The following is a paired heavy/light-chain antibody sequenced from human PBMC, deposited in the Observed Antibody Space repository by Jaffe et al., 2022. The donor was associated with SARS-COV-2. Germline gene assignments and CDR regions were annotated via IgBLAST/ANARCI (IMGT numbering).Heavy chain of an antibody. V-gene: IGHV4-61*02. CDR1: GGSINSGSYY. CDR2: IYASGRT. J-gene: IGHJ5*02. Sequence: QVQLQESGPGLVKPSQTLSLTCTVSGGSINSGSYYWNWIRQPAGKGLEWIGRIYASGRTDYNPSLKSRVSISVDTSRTQFSLRLSSVTAADTAVYYCAQRGDYATFDPWGQGTLVTVSS. CDR3: AQRGDYATFDP. D-gene: IGHD4-17*01.
Light chain of an antibody. CDR3: ASYSSSSTWV. CDR2: DVT. V-gene: IGLV2-14*01. J-gene: IGLJ3*02. Sequence: QSALTQSASVSGSPGQSITISCTGATTDVGSYNYVSWYQKHPGKAPKLVIYDVTNRPSGASNRFSGSKSGNTASLTISGLQAEDEADYYCASYSSSSTWVFGGGTKLTVL. CDR1: TTDVGSYNY.